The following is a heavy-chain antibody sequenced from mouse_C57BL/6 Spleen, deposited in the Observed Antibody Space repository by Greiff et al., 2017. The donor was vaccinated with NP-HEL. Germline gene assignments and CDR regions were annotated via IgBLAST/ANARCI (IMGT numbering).Heavy chain of an antibody. Sequence: QVHVKQSGAELARPGASVKLSCKASGYTFTSYGISWVKQRTGQGLEWIGEIYPRSGNTYYNEKFKGKATLTADKSSSTAYMELRSLTSEDSAVYFCARWSTTVVATGYFDYWGQGTTLTVSS. J-gene: IGHJ2*01. V-gene: IGHV1-81*01. CDR3: ARWSTTVVATGYFDY. CDR1: GYTFTSYG. CDR2: IYPRSGNT. D-gene: IGHD1-1*01.